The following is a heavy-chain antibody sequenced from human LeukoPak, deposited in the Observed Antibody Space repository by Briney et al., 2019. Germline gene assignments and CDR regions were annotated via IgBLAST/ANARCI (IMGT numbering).Heavy chain of an antibody. J-gene: IGHJ4*02. V-gene: IGHV3-7*01. CDR1: GFTFSSYW. CDR3: ARATVTTWEDYFDY. D-gene: IGHD4-11*01. Sequence: QPGGSLRLSCAASGFTFSSYWMSWVRQAPGKGLEWVANIKQDGSEKYYVDSVKGRFTISRDNAKNSLYLQMNSLRAEDTAVYYCARATVTTWEDYFDYWGQGTLVTVSS. CDR2: IKQDGSEK.